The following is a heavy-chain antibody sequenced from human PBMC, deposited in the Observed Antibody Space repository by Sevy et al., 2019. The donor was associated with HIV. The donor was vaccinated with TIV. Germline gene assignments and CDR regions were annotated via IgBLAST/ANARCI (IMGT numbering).Heavy chain of an antibody. V-gene: IGHV3-30-3*01. CDR2: ISYDGSNK. J-gene: IGHJ6*02. CDR3: ARDGASVSALGGYCSGGSCYHSPLYGMDV. Sequence: GGSLRLSCAASGFTFSSYAMHWVRQAPGKGLEWVAVISYDGSNKYYADSVKGRFTISRDNSKNTLYLQMNSRGAEDTAVYYCARDGASVSALGGYCSGGSCYHSPLYGMDVWGQGTTVTVSS. CDR1: GFTFSSYA. D-gene: IGHD2-15*01.